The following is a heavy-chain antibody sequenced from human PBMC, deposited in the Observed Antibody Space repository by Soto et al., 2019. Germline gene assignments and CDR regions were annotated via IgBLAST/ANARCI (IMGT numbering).Heavy chain of an antibody. CDR3: AKGSYHSNIFGGYFDY. V-gene: IGHV3-23*01. J-gene: IGHJ4*02. CDR1: GFTFSSYA. CDR2: ISGSGGST. Sequence: EVQLLESGGGLVQPGGSLRLSCAASGFTFSSYAMSWVRQAPGKGLEWVSAISGSGGSTYYADSVKGRFTISRDNSKNTLYLQMNSLRAEDTAVYYCAKGSYHSNIFGGYFDYWGQGTLVTVSS. D-gene: IGHD4-4*01.